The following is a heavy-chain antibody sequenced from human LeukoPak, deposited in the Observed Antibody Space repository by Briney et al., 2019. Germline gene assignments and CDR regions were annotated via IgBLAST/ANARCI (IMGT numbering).Heavy chain of an antibody. CDR1: GFTFSSYG. J-gene: IGHJ6*02. Sequence: PGGSLRLSCAASGFTFSSYGMHWVRQAPGKGLEWVAVISYDGSNKYYADSVKGRFTISRDNSRNTLYLQMNSLRAEDTAVYYCAKDRYGGNLAGYYGMDVWGQGTTVTDSS. CDR2: ISYDGSNK. D-gene: IGHD4-23*01. CDR3: AKDRYGGNLAGYYGMDV. V-gene: IGHV3-30*18.